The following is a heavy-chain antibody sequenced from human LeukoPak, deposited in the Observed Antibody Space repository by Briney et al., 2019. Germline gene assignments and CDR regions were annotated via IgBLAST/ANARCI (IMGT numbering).Heavy chain of an antibody. V-gene: IGHV4-59*01. CDR2: IYYSGST. CDR1: VGSISSYY. Sequence: SETLSLTCTVSVGSISSYYWSCIRQPPGKGLEWIGYIYYSGSTNYNPSLKSRVTISVDTSKNQFSLKLSSVTAADTAVYYCVRLRDYSSAFDIWGQGTMVTVSS. D-gene: IGHD2-15*01. CDR3: VRLRDYSSAFDI. J-gene: IGHJ3*02.